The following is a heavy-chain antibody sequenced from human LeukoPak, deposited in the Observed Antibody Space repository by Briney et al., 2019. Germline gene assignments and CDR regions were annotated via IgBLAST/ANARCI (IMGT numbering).Heavy chain of an antibody. J-gene: IGHJ4*02. CDR2: IRSKANSYAT. Sequence: GGSLKLSCAASGFTFSGSAMHWVRQASGKGLEWVGRIRSKANSYATAYAASVEGRFTISRDDSKNTAYLQMNSLKSEDTAVYYCTRLSWAGFDYWARVPWSPSPQ. CDR3: TRLSWAGFDY. V-gene: IGHV3-73*01. CDR1: GFTFSGSA. D-gene: IGHD6-19*01.